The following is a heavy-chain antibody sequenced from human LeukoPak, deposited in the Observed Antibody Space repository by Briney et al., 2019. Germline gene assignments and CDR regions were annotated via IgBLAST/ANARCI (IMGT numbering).Heavy chain of an antibody. V-gene: IGHV4-61*10. D-gene: IGHD3-10*01. CDR2: IYDRGPA. CDR1: GGSISSGSYY. Sequence: KPSETLSLTCTVSGGSISSGSYYWSWIRQPAGKGLEWIGCIYDRGPAYYNPSLKSRFTISVDRPKNQFFLNVTSLTAADTAVYYCARSRQASGLFNSWGQGTLVVVSS. J-gene: IGHJ5*01. CDR3: ARSRQASGLFNS.